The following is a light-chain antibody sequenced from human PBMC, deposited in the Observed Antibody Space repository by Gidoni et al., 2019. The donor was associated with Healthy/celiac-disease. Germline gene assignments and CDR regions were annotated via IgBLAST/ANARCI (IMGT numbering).Light chain of an antibody. CDR2: DAS. J-gene: IGKJ3*01. Sequence: EMVLTQSPATRSLSPGERATLSCSARQSVSSYLAWYQQKPGQAPRLLIYDASNRATGIPARFSGSGSVTDFTLTISSLEPEDFAVYYCQQRSNCLFTFGPGTKVEIK. CDR1: QSVSSY. CDR3: QQRSNCLFT. V-gene: IGKV3-11*01.